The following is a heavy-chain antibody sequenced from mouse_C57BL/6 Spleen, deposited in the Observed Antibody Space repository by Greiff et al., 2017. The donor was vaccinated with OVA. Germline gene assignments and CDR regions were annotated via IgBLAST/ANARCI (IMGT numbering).Heavy chain of an antibody. D-gene: IGHD1-1*01. CDR3: AINYGSSYPLFDY. CDR1: GYTFTSYW. V-gene: IGHV1-74*01. J-gene: IGHJ2*01. Sequence: FQLQQPGAELVKPGASVKVSCKASGYTFTSYWLHWVKQRPGQGLEWIGRIHPSDSDTNYNQKFKGKATLTVDKSSSTAYMQLSSLTSEDSAVYYCAINYGSSYPLFDYWGQGTTLTVSS. CDR2: IHPSDSDT.